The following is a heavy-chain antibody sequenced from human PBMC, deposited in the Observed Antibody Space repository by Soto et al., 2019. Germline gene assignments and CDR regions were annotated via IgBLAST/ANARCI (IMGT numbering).Heavy chain of an antibody. CDR1: GFTFSSYA. D-gene: IGHD3-16*02. J-gene: IGHJ4*02. CDR3: ARRNRRAYFDY. V-gene: IGHV3-23*01. CDR2: ISGSGGST. Sequence: GSLRLSCAASGFTFSSYAMSWVRQAPGKGLEWVSAISGSGGSTYYADSVKGRFTISRDNSKNALYLQMNSLRAEDTAVYYCARRNRRAYFDYWGQGTLVTVSS.